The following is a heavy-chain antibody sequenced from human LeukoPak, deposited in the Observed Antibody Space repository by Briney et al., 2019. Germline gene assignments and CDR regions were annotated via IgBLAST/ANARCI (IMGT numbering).Heavy chain of an antibody. V-gene: IGHV3-21*01. J-gene: IGHJ4*02. CDR2: ISSSSSYI. D-gene: IGHD3-9*01. CDR3: ARESGGDYILTVDY. Sequence: PGGSLRLSCAASGFTFSSYSMNWVRQAPGKGLEWVSSISSSSSYIYYADSVKGRSTISRDNAKNSLYLQMNSLRAEDTAVYYCARESGGDYILTVDYWGQGTLVTVSS. CDR1: GFTFSSYS.